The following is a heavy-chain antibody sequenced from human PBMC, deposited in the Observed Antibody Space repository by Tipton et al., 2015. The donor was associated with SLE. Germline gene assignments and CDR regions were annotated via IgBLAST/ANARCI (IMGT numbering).Heavy chain of an antibody. CDR1: GYSISNSNW. CDR3: ARNGGSYYMYFNL. V-gene: IGHV4-28*01. J-gene: IGHJ2*01. CDR2: IYYSGST. Sequence: TLSLTCAVSGYSISNSNWWAWIRQPPGKGLEWIGCIYYSGSTFYNPSLKSRVTMSVDTSKNQFSLKLSSVTAADTAVYYCARNGGSYYMYFNLWGRGTLVTVSS. D-gene: IGHD1-26*01.